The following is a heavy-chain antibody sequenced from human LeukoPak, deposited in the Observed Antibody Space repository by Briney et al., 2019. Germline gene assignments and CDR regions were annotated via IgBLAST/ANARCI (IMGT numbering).Heavy chain of an antibody. J-gene: IGHJ4*02. V-gene: IGHV3-53*01. D-gene: IGHD4-23*01. Sequence: GGSLRLSCAASGFTVSSSYMNWVRQAPGKGLEWVSLIYGGGSTYYADSVKGRFTISRDNSKNTLYLQVNSLRAEDTAVYYCARRGDGGRSFDYWGQGTLVTVSS. CDR2: IYGGGST. CDR3: ARRGDGGRSFDY. CDR1: GFTVSSSY.